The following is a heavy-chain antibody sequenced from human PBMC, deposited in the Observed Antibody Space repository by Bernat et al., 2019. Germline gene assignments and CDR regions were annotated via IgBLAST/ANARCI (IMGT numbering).Heavy chain of an antibody. CDR3: AREYYYDSSGTDLDY. J-gene: IGHJ4*02. CDR1: GFTFSRYG. V-gene: IGHV3-30*03. D-gene: IGHD3-22*01. Sequence: QVQLVESGGGVVQPGRSLRLSCAASGFTFSRYGMHWVRQAPGKGLEWAALISYDGSNKYYADSVKGRFTISRDNSKNTLYLQMNSLRAEDTAVYYCAREYYYDSSGTDLDYWGQGTLVTVSS. CDR2: ISYDGSNK.